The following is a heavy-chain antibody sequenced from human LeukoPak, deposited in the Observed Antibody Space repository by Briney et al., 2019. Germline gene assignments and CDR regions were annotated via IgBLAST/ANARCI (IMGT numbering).Heavy chain of an antibody. CDR3: AREVVVAATIHFDY. Sequence: PSETLSPTCAVYGGSFSGYYWSWIRQPPGKGLEWIGEINHSGSTNYNPSLKSRVTISVDTSKNQFSLKLSSVTAADTAVYYCAREVVVAATIHFDYWGQGTLVTVSS. J-gene: IGHJ4*02. D-gene: IGHD2-15*01. CDR2: INHSGST. CDR1: GGSFSGYY. V-gene: IGHV4-34*01.